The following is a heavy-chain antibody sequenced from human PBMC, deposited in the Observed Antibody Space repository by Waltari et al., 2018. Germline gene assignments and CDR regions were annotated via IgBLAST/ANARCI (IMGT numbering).Heavy chain of an antibody. Sequence: QVQLQQWGAGLLKPSETLSLTCAVYGGSFSGYYWSWIRQPPGKGLEWIGEINHSGSTNHDPSLKSRVTISVDTSKNQVALKLSSVTAADTAVYYCARGRVYCSSTSCYTGYFDYWGQGTLVTVSS. V-gene: IGHV4-34*01. CDR3: ARGRVYCSSTSCYTGYFDY. CDR2: INHSGST. D-gene: IGHD2-2*01. CDR1: GGSFSGYY. J-gene: IGHJ4*02.